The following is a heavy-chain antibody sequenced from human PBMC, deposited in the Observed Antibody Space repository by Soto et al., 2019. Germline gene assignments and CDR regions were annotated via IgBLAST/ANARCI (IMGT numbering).Heavy chain of an antibody. CDR2: INPILRMS. V-gene: IGHV1-69*02. J-gene: IGHJ4*02. CDR3: ASSSGSGYRAFDY. CDR1: GDTFSFYS. Sequence: QVQLVQSGAEVKKPGSSVKVSCKASGDTFSFYSINWVRQAPGLGLEWMGRINPILRMSNYAQRFQGRVTMTADKSTSTAYMEMSSLRSEATPMYYCASSSGSGYRAFDYWGQGALVTVSS. D-gene: IGHD3-10*01.